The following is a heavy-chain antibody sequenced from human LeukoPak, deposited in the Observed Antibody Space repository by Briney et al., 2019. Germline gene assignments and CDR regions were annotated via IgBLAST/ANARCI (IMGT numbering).Heavy chain of an antibody. D-gene: IGHD3-22*01. Sequence: PGGSLRLSCAASGFIFSRSAVSWVRQGPGKGLEWVSSISGSGVGTYYADSVKGRFTISRDNAKKTLFLQMNSLRAEDTAVYFCAKEAADSSGYYSDYWGQGTLVTVSS. V-gene: IGHV3-23*01. J-gene: IGHJ4*02. CDR2: ISGSGVGT. CDR1: GFIFSRSA. CDR3: AKEAADSSGYYSDY.